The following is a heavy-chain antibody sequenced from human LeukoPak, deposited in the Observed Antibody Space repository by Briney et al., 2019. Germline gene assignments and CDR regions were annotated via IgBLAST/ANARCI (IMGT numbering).Heavy chain of an antibody. J-gene: IGHJ2*01. CDR3: ARESRGQWLVRGPHPRNRYFDL. Sequence: GGSLRLSCAASGFTFSSYGMHWVRQAPGKGLEWVAFIRYDGSNKYYADSVKGRFTISRDNSKNTLYLQMNSLRAEDTAVYYCARESRGQWLVRGPHPRNRYFDLWGRGTLVTVSS. CDR1: GFTFSSYG. V-gene: IGHV3-30*02. D-gene: IGHD6-19*01. CDR2: IRYDGSNK.